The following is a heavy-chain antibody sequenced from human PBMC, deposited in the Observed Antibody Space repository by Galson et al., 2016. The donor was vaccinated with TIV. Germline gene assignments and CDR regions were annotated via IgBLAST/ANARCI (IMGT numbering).Heavy chain of an antibody. Sequence: SVKVSCKASGGTFSSYVFNWVRLAPGQGLEWMGGIIPLFGIANYAQKFQDRVTITADESSTTVYMELNSLRSGDTAVYYCASDRNTALDTYHQYYGMDVWGQGTTVTVSS. J-gene: IGHJ6*02. D-gene: IGHD5-18*01. CDR1: GGTFSSYV. CDR3: ASDRNTALDTYHQYYGMDV. CDR2: IIPLFGIA. V-gene: IGHV1-69*13.